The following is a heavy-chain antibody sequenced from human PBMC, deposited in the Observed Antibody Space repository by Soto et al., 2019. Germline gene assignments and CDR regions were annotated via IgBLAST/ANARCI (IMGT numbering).Heavy chain of an antibody. CDR2: IYYSGST. V-gene: IGHV4-31*03. D-gene: IGHD3-10*01. CDR3: AGGSGRNYGMDV. J-gene: IGHJ6*02. CDR1: GGSISSGGYY. Sequence: APSLTCTVSGGSISSGGYYWSWIRQHPGKGLEWIGYIYYSGSTYYNPSLKSRVTISVDTSKNQFSLKLSSVTAADTAVYYWAGGSGRNYGMDVGGQVTTVAVSS.